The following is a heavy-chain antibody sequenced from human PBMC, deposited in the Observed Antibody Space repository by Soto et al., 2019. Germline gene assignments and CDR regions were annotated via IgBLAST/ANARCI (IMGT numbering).Heavy chain of an antibody. J-gene: IGHJ4*02. V-gene: IGHV4-31*03. CDR1: GGSISSGGYY. Sequence: PSEILSLTCTVSGGSISSGGYYWSWIRQHPGKGLEWIGYIYYSGSTYYNPSLKSRVTISVDTSKNQFSLKLSSVTAADTAVYYCARDRLGIVDYWGQGTLVTVSS. CDR2: IYYSGST. D-gene: IGHD7-27*01. CDR3: ARDRLGIVDY.